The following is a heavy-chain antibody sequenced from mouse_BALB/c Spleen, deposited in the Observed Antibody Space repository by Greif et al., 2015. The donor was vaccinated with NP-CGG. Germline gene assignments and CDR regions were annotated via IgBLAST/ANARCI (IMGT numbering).Heavy chain of an antibody. Sequence: DVKLVESGGDLVKPGGSLKLSCAASGFTFSSYGMSWVRQTPDKRLEWVATISRGGSYTYYPDSVKGRFTISRDNAKNTLYLQMSSLKSEDTAMYYCARHDYDGNYAMDYWGQGTSVTVSS. CDR2: ISRGGSYT. CDR3: ARHDYDGNYAMDY. J-gene: IGHJ4*01. D-gene: IGHD2-4*01. V-gene: IGHV5-6*02. CDR1: GFTFSSYG.